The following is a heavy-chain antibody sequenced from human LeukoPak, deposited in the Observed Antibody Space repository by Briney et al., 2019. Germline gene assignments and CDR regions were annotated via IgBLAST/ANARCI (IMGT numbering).Heavy chain of an antibody. CDR3: ARPRDGVRYFDWLDAFDI. CDR2: ISGSGGST. Sequence: SGGSLRLSCATAQFNFNSYGMTWVRQARGKGLEWVSSISGSGGSTQYADSVQGRFTISRDNSKNTLYLQMNSLRAEDTAVYYCARPRDGVRYFDWLDAFDIWGQGTMVTVSS. J-gene: IGHJ3*02. CDR1: QFNFNSYG. D-gene: IGHD3-9*01. V-gene: IGHV3-23*01.